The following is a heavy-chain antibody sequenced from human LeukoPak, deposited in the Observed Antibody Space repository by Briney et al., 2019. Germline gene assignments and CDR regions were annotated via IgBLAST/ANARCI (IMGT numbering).Heavy chain of an antibody. D-gene: IGHD3-10*01. CDR2: ISGSGTIA. Sequence: GGSLRLSCAASGFTFSSYDMSWVRQAPGKGLEWVSGISGSGTIAYSADSGKGRFTVSRDNSKNTLYLQMNSLRAEDTALYYCAKNGSGTSRAFDVWGQGTMVTVSS. CDR3: AKNGSGTSRAFDV. J-gene: IGHJ3*01. V-gene: IGHV3-23*01. CDR1: GFTFSSYD.